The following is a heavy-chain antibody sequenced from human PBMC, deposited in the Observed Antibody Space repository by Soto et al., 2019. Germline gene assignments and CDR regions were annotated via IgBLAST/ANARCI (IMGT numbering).Heavy chain of an antibody. J-gene: IGHJ5*02. CDR2: IYYSGST. V-gene: IGHV4-39*01. CDR3: ARPMYYDILTGYYETNWFDP. Sequence: QLQLQESGPGLVKPSETLSLTCTVSGGSISSSSYYWGWIRQPPGKGLEWIGSIYYSGSTYYNPSLKSRVTISVDTSKNQFSLKLSSVTAADTAVYYCARPMYYDILTGYYETNWFDPWGQGTLVTVSS. D-gene: IGHD3-9*01. CDR1: GGSISSSSYY.